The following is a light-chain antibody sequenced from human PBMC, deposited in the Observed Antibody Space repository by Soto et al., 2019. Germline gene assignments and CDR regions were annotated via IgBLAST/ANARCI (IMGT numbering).Light chain of an antibody. CDR2: GVS. CDR3: KQYGSSPIT. Sequence: EIVLTQSPGTLSFFPGERATLSCRASRSVTNNYLAWHQQKPGQAPRLLIYGVSSRPTGIPDRFSGSGSGTDFTLTIRRLEPEDFAVYYCKQYGSSPITFGQGTRLEIK. J-gene: IGKJ5*01. V-gene: IGKV3-20*01. CDR1: RSVTNNY.